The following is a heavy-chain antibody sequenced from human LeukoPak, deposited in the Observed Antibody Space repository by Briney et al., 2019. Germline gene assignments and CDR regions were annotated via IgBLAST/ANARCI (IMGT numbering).Heavy chain of an antibody. V-gene: IGHV3-30*04. CDR2: ISYDGSNK. CDR3: ARDRDYDFWSSYLYYYYMDV. CDR1: GFTFSSYA. Sequence: GGSLRLSCAASGFTFSSYAMHWVRQAPGKGLEWEAVISYDGSNKYYADSVKGRFTISRDNSKNTLYLQMNSLRAEDTAVYYCARDRDYDFWSSYLYYYYMDVWGKGTTVTVSS. D-gene: IGHD3-3*01. J-gene: IGHJ6*03.